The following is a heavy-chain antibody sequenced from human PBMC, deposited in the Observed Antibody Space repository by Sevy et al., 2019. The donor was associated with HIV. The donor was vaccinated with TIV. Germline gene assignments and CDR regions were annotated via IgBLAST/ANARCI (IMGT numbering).Heavy chain of an antibody. D-gene: IGHD3-10*01. CDR3: SRDSALLWFEEHFDAFDI. V-gene: IGHV3-30-3*01. Sequence: GGSLRLSCAASGFTFSSYAMHWVRQAPGKGLEWVAVISNDGSNKYYADSVKGRFTISRDNSKNMLYLQMNSLRAEDTAVYYCSRDSALLWFEEHFDAFDIWGQGTMVTISS. J-gene: IGHJ3*02. CDR1: GFTFSSYA. CDR2: ISNDGSNK.